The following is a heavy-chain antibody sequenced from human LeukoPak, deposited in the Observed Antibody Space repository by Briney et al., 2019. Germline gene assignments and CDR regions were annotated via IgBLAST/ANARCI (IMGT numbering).Heavy chain of an antibody. CDR2: IYYSGST. D-gene: IGHD3-3*01. J-gene: IGHJ4*02. CDR3: ARESYYDFWSGPTTYFDY. V-gene: IGHV4-30-4*08. Sequence: PSQTLSLTCTVSGGSISSGDYYRSWIRQPPGKGLEWIGYIYYSGSTYYNPSLKSRVTISVDTSKNQFSLKLSSVTAADTAVYYCARESYYDFWSGPTTYFDYWGQGTLVTVSS. CDR1: GGSISSGDYY.